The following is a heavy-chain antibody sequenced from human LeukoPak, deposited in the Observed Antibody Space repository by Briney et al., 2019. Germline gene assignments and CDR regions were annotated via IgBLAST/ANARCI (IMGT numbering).Heavy chain of an antibody. V-gene: IGHV4-34*01. Sequence: SETLSLTCAVHGGSFSGYYWSWIRQPPGKGLEWIGEINHSGSTNYNPSLKSRVTISVDTSKNQFSLKLSSVTAADTAVYYCARHFPSRQIDYWGQGTLVTVSS. CDR2: INHSGST. D-gene: IGHD3-3*02. CDR3: ARHFPSRQIDY. J-gene: IGHJ4*02. CDR1: GGSFSGYY.